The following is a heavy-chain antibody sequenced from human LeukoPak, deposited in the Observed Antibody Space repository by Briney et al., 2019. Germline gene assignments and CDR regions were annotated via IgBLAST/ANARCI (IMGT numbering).Heavy chain of an antibody. V-gene: IGHV3-20*04. CDR1: GFTFDDYG. CDR2: INWNGGST. CDR3: AREGSYSSSWYFDY. Sequence: GGSLRLSCAASGFTFDDYGMSWVRQALGKGLEWVSGINWNGGSTGYADSVKGRFTISRDNAKNSLYLQMNSLRAEDTALYYCAREGSYSSSWYFDYWGQGTLVTVSS. J-gene: IGHJ4*02. D-gene: IGHD6-13*01.